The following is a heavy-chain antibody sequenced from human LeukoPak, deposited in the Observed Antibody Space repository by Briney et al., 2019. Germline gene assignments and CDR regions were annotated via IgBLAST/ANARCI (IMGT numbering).Heavy chain of an antibody. CDR1: GGSFSGCY. CDR2: INHSGST. J-gene: IGHJ1*01. Sequence: SETLSLTCAVYGGSFSGCYWSWIRQPPGKGLEWIGEINHSGSTNYNPSLKSRVTISVDTSKNQFSLKLSSVTAADTAVYYCARVYSSSWYTSEYFQHWGQGTLVTVSS. V-gene: IGHV4-34*01. D-gene: IGHD6-13*01. CDR3: ARVYSSSWYTSEYFQH.